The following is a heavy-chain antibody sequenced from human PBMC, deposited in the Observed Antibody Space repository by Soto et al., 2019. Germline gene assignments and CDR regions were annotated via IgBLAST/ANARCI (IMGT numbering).Heavy chain of an antibody. Sequence: QVQPQESGPGLVKPSQTLSLTCTVSGGSISSGGYYWSWIRQHPGKGLEWIGYIYYSGSTYYNPSLKSRLTISVDTSKNQFSLKLSSVTAADTAVYYCARDLRYGDYESYGMDVWGQGTTVTVSS. D-gene: IGHD4-17*01. V-gene: IGHV4-31*03. CDR3: ARDLRYGDYESYGMDV. J-gene: IGHJ6*02. CDR2: IYYSGST. CDR1: GGSISSGGYY.